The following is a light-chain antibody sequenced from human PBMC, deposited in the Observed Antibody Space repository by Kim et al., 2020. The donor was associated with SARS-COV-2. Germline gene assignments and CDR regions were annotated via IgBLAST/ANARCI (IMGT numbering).Light chain of an antibody. CDR2: AYN. J-gene: IGLJ1*01. CDR1: SSNLGAGYD. V-gene: IGLV1-40*01. Sequence: GVNISCAGSSSNLGAGYDVHWYQQLPGTAPKVLIYAYNNRPSGVPDRFSGSKSGTSASLAITGLQAEDEADYYCQSYDTSLSGYVFGTGTQLTVL. CDR3: QSYDTSLSGYV.